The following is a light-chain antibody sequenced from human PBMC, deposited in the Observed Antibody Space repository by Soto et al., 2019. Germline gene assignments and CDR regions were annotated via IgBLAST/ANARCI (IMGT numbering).Light chain of an antibody. Sequence: QSVLTQPPSASGSPGQSVAISCTGTASDIGGYTFVSWYQQHPGKAPKLLIYKRPSGVPDRFSGSKSGNTASLTVSGLQAEDEADYYCSAHGGTNPYVFGTGTKVTVL. J-gene: IGLJ1*01. CDR3: SAHGGTNPYV. CDR1: ASDIGGYTF. V-gene: IGLV2-8*01.